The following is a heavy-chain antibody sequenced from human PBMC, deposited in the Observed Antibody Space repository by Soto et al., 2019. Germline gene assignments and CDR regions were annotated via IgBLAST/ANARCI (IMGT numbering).Heavy chain of an antibody. CDR2: ISAYNGNT. V-gene: IGHV1-3*03. D-gene: IGHD3-10*01. J-gene: IGHJ4*02. CDR1: GYTFTSYA. Sequence: ASVKVSCKASGYTFTSYAMLWVRQAPGQRLEWMGWISAYNGNTNYAQKLQGRVTMTRDTSTSTVYMELSSLRSEDMAVYYCAREVTMVRGVIIQKYYFDYWGQGTLVTAPQ. CDR3: AREVTMVRGVIIQKYYFDY.